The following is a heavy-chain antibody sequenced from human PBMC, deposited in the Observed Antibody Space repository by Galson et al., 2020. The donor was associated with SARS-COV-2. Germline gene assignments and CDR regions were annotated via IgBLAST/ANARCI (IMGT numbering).Heavy chain of an antibody. Sequence: ASVKVSCKVSGYTITELSMHWVRQAPGKGLEWMGGFDPEDGETIYAQKLQGRVTMTEDTSTDTAYMELSSLRSEDTAVYYCATAIAVAGSSKYYYYYYGMDVWGQGTTVTVSS. V-gene: IGHV1-24*01. CDR3: ATAIAVAGSSKYYYYYYGMDV. CDR1: GYTITELS. CDR2: FDPEDGET. D-gene: IGHD6-19*01. J-gene: IGHJ6*02.